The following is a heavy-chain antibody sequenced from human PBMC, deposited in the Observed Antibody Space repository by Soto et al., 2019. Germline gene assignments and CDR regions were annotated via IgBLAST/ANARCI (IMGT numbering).Heavy chain of an antibody. CDR2: IYYSGTT. J-gene: IGHJ5*02. Sequence: SETLSLTCTVSGGSISSEGYYWSWIRQRPGEGLEWIAYIYYSGTTYYNPSLRSRVTISVDTSKNQFSLNLSSVTAADTAVYYCARKYRTGPTLHWFDPWGQGTLVTVSS. V-gene: IGHV4-31*03. CDR3: ARKYRTGPTLHWFDP. D-gene: IGHD1-1*01. CDR1: GGSISSEGYY.